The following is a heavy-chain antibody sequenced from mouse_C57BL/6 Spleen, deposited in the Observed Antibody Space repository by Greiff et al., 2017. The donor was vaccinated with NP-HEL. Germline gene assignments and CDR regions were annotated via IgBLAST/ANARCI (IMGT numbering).Heavy chain of an antibody. CDR1: GFTFSSYA. J-gene: IGHJ1*03. V-gene: IGHV5-4*01. Sequence: EVQLVESGGGLVKPGGSLKLSCAASGFTFSSYAMSWVRQTPEKRLEWVATISDGGSYTYYPDNVKGRFTISRDNAKNNLYLQMSHLKSEDTAMYYCARGGYYYGSSLYWYFDGWGTGTTVTVAS. D-gene: IGHD1-1*01. CDR2: ISDGGSYT. CDR3: ARGGYYYGSSLYWYFDG.